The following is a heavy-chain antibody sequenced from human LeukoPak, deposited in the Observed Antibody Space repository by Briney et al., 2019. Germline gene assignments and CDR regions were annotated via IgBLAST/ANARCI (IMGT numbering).Heavy chain of an antibody. J-gene: IGHJ4*02. CDR1: GGTFSSYA. CDR3: ARGFCSGGSCYPAFDY. CDR2: IIPILGIA. Sequence: ASVKVSCKASGGTFSSYAISWVRQAPGQGLEWMGRIIPILGIANYAQKFQGRVTITADKSTSTAYMELSSLRSEDTAVYYCARGFCSGGSCYPAFDYWGQGTLVTVSS. V-gene: IGHV1-69*04. D-gene: IGHD2-15*01.